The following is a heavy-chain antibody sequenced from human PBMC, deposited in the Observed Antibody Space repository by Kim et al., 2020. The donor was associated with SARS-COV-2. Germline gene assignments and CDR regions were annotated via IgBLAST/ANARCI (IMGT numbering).Heavy chain of an antibody. J-gene: IGHJ4*02. Sequence: YYNPSLKRRLIISVDTSKKQFSMRLNSVTAADTAVFYCARVGMGGTFFDSWGQGTLVTVSS. CDR3: ARVGMGGTFFDS. D-gene: IGHD1-26*01. V-gene: IGHV4-39*07.